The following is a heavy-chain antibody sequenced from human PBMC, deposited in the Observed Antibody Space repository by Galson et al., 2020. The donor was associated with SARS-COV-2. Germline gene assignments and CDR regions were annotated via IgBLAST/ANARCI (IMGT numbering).Heavy chain of an antibody. V-gene: IGHV3-64*05. CDR3: VRWVTYFSGRVSND. Sequence: GESLKVSCLASGFTFSSDAMHWVRQAPGKGLDYVSTISSDGGTTYYADSVKGRFTISRDNSKNTLYVQMSSLRPDDTAVYHCVRWVTYFSGRVSNDWGQGTLVTVAS. D-gene: IGHD3-10*01. CDR1: GFTFSSDA. CDR2: ISSDGGTT. J-gene: IGHJ4*02.